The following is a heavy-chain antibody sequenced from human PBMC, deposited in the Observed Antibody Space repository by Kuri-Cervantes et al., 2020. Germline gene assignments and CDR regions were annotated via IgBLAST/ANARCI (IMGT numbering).Heavy chain of an antibody. CDR3: AKGGDPYCTNGVCYRLNYFDY. CDR2: ISWNSGSI. Sequence: SLKISCAASGCTFDDYAMHWVRQAPGKGLEWVSGISWNSGSIGYADSVKGRFTISRDNAKNSLYLQMNSLRAEDTALYYCAKGGDPYCTNGVCYRLNYFDYWGQGTLVTVSS. J-gene: IGHJ4*02. D-gene: IGHD2-8*01. V-gene: IGHV3-9*01. CDR1: GCTFDDYA.